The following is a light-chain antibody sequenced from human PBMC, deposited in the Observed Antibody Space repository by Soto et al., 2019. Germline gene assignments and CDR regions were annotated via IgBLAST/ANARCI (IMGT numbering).Light chain of an antibody. CDR2: EVS. J-gene: IGLJ3*02. CDR3: SSYTLRNTLVL. Sequence: QSALTQPASVSGSPGQSITISCTGTSSDVGGYNFVSWYQQHPGKAPRLIIYEVSSRPSGVSYRFSGYKSGNTASLTISGLQAEDEADYYCSSYTLRNTLVLFGGGTQLTVL. V-gene: IGLV2-14*01. CDR1: SSDVGGYNF.